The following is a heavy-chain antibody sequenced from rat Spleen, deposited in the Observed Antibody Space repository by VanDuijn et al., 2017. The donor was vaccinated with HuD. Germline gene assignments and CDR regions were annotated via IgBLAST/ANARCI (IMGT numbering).Heavy chain of an antibody. CDR1: GFTFSDFP. D-gene: IGHD1-11*01. Sequence: EVHLVESGGGLVQPGRSMKLSCAASGFTFSDFPMAWVRQAPTKGLEWVATISTRGGSTYYRDSVKCRFTISRDKAKSTLYLQMNRLRSEDTATYYCTELRTWDYWGQGVMVTVSS. CDR3: TELRTWDY. CDR2: ISTRGGST. J-gene: IGHJ2*01. V-gene: IGHV5-46*01.